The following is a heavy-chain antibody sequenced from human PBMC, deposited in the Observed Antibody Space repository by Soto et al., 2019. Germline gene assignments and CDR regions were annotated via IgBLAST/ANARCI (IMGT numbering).Heavy chain of an antibody. Sequence: SETLSLTCTVSGASISVHSYYWTWIRQPPGKGLEWIGSSYYSGTTYFNPSLKSRATISVDTSKNQFSLRLTSVTAADTAIYYCTLRYNWKDKYLDPCGPGALGTVFS. CDR1: GASISVHSYY. CDR2: SYYSGTT. J-gene: IGHJ5*02. D-gene: IGHD1-20*01. CDR3: TLRYNWKDKYLDP. V-gene: IGHV4-39*01.